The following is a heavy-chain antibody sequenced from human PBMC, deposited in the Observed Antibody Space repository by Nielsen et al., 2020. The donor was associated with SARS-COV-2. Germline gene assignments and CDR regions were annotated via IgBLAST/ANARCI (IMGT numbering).Heavy chain of an antibody. CDR2: INHSGST. CDR3: ARGRYSSSWYRPMSAFDY. Sequence: GSLRLSCTVSGGSISSSSYYWGWIRQPPGKGLGWIGEINHSGSTNYNPSLKSRVTISVDTSKNQFSLKLSSVTAADTAVYYCARGRYSSSWYRPMSAFDYWGQGTLVTVSS. J-gene: IGHJ4*02. CDR1: GGSISSSSYY. D-gene: IGHD6-13*01. V-gene: IGHV4-39*07.